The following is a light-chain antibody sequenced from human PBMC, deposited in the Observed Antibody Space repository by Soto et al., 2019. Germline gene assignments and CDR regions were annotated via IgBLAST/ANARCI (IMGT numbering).Light chain of an antibody. CDR3: NSYAGSNNWV. V-gene: IGLV2-8*01. J-gene: IGLJ3*02. Sequence: QSALTQPPSASGSPGQSVTISCTETSSDVGGYNYVSWYQQHPGKAPKLMIYEVSKRPSGVPDRFSGSKSGNTASLTVSGLQAEDEADYYCNSYAGSNNWVFGGGTKVTVL. CDR1: SSDVGGYNY. CDR2: EVS.